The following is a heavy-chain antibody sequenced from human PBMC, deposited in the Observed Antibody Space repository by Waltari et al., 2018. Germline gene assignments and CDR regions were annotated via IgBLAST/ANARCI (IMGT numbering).Heavy chain of an antibody. CDR1: GDSISSGDYY. D-gene: IGHD2-21*01. V-gene: IGHV4-30-4*08. CDR2: IYYGGSA. J-gene: IGHJ3*02. CDR3: ARGFVVLLATDAFDI. Sequence: QVQLQESGPGLVKPSQTLSLTCTVSGDSISSGDYYWSWIRQPPGKGLAWMGYIYYGGSAYYNPSLKSRVSISVDTSKDQFSLKLSSVTAADTAVYYCARGFVVLLATDAFDIWGQGTMVTVSS.